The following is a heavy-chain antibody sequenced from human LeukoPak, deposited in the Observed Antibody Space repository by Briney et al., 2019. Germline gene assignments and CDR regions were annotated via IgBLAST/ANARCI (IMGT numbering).Heavy chain of an antibody. Sequence: QPGGSLRLSCAASGFTFSSYWMHWVRQAPGKGLVWVSRINSDGSSTSYADSVKGRFTISGDNAKNTLYLQMNSLRAEDTAVYYCARGRPRTYYYYYMDVWGKGTTVTVSS. V-gene: IGHV3-74*01. CDR3: ARGRPRTYYYYYMDV. CDR1: GFTFSSYW. CDR2: INSDGSST. J-gene: IGHJ6*03.